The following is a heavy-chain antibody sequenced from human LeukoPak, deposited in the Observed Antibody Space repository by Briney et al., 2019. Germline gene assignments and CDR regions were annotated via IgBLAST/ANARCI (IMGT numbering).Heavy chain of an antibody. CDR2: ISYDGSNK. V-gene: IGHV3-30-3*01. J-gene: IGHJ4*02. CDR3: AGGKRWLQLDY. Sequence: AGGSLGLSCAASGFTFSSYAMHWVRQAPGKGLEWVAVISYDGSNKYYADSVKGRFTISRDNSKNTLYLQMNSLRAEDTAVYYCAGGKRWLQLDYWGQGTLVTVSS. D-gene: IGHD5-24*01. CDR1: GFTFSSYA.